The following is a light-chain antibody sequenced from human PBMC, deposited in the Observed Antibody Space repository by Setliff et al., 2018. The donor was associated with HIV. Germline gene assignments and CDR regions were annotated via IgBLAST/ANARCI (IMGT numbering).Light chain of an antibody. J-gene: IGLJ1*01. CDR1: SSDIGGYNY. CDR2: DVN. CDR3: NSYTSSSTLYV. V-gene: IGLV2-14*03. Sequence: QSALTQPRSVSGSPGQSVTFSCTGASSDIGGYNYVSWYQQHPDKAPKLMIYDVNNRPSGVSDRFSGSKSGNTASLTISGLQAEDEADYYCNSYTSSSTLYVFGTGTKVTVL.